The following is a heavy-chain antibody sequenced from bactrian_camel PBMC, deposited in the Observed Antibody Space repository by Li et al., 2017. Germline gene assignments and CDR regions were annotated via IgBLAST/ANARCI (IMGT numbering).Heavy chain of an antibody. CDR1: GYTFGTYC. D-gene: IGHD3*01. Sequence: HVQLVESGGGSAQAGGSLRLSCAASGYTFGTYCMGWVRQAQGKGLEWVSAINSGGGSTYYADSVKGRFTISRDNAKNMMYVQMNSLQSEDTALYYCAALRQYGLADPLYSYWGQGTQVTVS. CDR3: AALRQYGLADPLYSY. CDR2: INSGGGST. V-gene: IGHV3S1*01. J-gene: IGHJ4*01.